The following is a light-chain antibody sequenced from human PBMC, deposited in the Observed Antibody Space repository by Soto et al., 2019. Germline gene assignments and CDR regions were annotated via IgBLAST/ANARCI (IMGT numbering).Light chain of an antibody. CDR3: SSYKTSSTVVV. V-gene: IGLV2-14*01. J-gene: IGLJ2*01. Sequence: QSALTQPASVSGSPGQSITISCTGTSSDVGGYNYVSWYQQYPGKAPKLMIFGVSDRPSGVSNRFSGSKSGNTASLTISGRQAEDEADYYCSSYKTSSTVVVFGGGTQLTVL. CDR2: GVS. CDR1: SSDVGGYNY.